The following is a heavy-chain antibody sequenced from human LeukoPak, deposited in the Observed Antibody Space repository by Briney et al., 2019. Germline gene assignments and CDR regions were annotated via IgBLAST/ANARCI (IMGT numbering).Heavy chain of an antibody. CDR2: ITYNARDT. V-gene: IGHV3-23*01. CDR3: AKAPLVSCTGARCYHFDS. D-gene: IGHD2-15*01. CDR1: GFTFSNYA. J-gene: IGHJ4*02. Sequence: GGSLRLSCAASGFTFSNYAMNRVRQAPGERLEWVASITYNARDTYFAASVKGRFTVSRDNPGDTLYLQMNSLRADDTAMYFCAKAPLVSCTGARCYHFDSWGQGTLVTVSS.